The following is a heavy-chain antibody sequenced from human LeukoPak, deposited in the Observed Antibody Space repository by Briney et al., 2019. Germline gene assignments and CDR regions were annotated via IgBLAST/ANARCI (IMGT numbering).Heavy chain of an antibody. V-gene: IGHV4-59*08. Sequence: SETLSLTCSVSGGSVSSYYWSWIRQSPGKGLEWIGYIHNSGRTNHNPSLKSRVTGFVDTSKNQVSLRLSSVTAADTAVYYCARHGTISSESYFDYWGQGALVTVSS. CDR3: ARHGTISSESYFDY. J-gene: IGHJ4*02. D-gene: IGHD1-14*01. CDR2: IHNSGRT. CDR1: GGSVSSYY.